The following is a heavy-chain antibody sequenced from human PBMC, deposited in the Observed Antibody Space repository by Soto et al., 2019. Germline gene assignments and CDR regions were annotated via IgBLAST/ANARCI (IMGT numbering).Heavy chain of an antibody. CDR3: ARTGYSSGWYNRDFDY. V-gene: IGHV4-39*01. D-gene: IGHD6-19*01. CDR1: GGSISSSSYY. Sequence: QLQLQESGPGLVKPSETLSLTCTVSGGSISSSSYYWGWIRQPPGKVLEWIGSIYYSGSTYYNPPLKSRVTISGDTSKNQFSLKLSSVTAADTAVYYCARTGYSSGWYNRDFDYWGQGTLVTVSS. J-gene: IGHJ4*02. CDR2: IYYSGST.